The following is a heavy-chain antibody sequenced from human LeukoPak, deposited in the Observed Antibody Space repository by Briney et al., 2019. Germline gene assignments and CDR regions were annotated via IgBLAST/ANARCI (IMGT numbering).Heavy chain of an antibody. D-gene: IGHD6-13*01. J-gene: IGHJ6*03. CDR1: GYTLTELS. V-gene: IGHV1-24*01. CDR2: FDPEDGET. CDR3: ARDPGIAAAAYYYYYMDV. Sequence: GASVKVSCKVSGYTLTELSMHWVRQAPGKGLEWMGGFDPEDGETIYAQKFQGRVTMTEDTSTDTAYMELSSLRSDDTAVYYCARDPGIAAAAYYYYYMDVWGKGTTVTVSS.